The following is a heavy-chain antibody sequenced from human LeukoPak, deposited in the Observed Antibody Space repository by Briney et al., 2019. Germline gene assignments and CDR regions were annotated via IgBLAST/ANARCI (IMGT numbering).Heavy chain of an antibody. CDR1: GGSFSGYY. V-gene: IGHV4-34*01. Sequence: SETLSLTCAVYGGSFSGYYWSWIRQSPGKGLEWIGEINHSGSTKYNPSLKSRVSISVDTSKNQFSLKLRSVTAADTAVYYCARGLSSSSYYYYGMDVWGQGTTVTVSS. CDR2: INHSGST. J-gene: IGHJ6*02. D-gene: IGHD6-6*01. CDR3: ARGLSSSSYYYYGMDV.